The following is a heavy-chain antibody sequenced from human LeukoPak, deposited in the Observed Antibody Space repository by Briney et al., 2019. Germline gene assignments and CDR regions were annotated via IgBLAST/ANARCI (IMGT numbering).Heavy chain of an antibody. J-gene: IGHJ4*02. CDR2: ISYDGSNK. CDR1: GFTFSSYA. D-gene: IGHD5-18*01. Sequence: PGGSLRLSCAASGFTFSSYAMHWVRQAPGKGLEWVAVISYDGSNKYYADSVKGRFTISRDNSKNTLYLQMNCLRAEDTAVYYCARDQMGYSYGYYFDYWGQGTLVTVSS. CDR3: ARDQMGYSYGYYFDY. V-gene: IGHV3-30-3*01.